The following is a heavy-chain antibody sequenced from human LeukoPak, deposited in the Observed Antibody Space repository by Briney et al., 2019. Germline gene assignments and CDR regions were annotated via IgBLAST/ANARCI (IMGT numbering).Heavy chain of an antibody. CDR2: IYSGGST. J-gene: IGHJ4*02. Sequence: GGSLRLSCAASGFTFSSYEMNWVRQAPGKGLEWVSVIYSGGSTYYADSVKGRFTISRDNSKNTLYLQMNSLRAEDTAVYYCASQTTHWAYYFDYWGQGTLVTVSS. V-gene: IGHV3-66*04. CDR3: ASQTTHWAYYFDY. D-gene: IGHD1-7*01. CDR1: GFTFSSYE.